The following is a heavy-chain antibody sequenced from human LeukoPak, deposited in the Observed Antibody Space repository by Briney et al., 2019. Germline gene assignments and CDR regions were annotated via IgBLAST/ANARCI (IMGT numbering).Heavy chain of an antibody. CDR2: IHPSGST. V-gene: IGHV4-4*07. CDR3: ARHTNWGSYYFDY. J-gene: IGHJ4*02. Sequence: PSETLSLTCTVSGDSISSYYWSWIRQPAGKGLEWIGRIHPSGSTNYNPSLKSRVTLSADTSKNQFSLNLNSVTAAVTAVYYCARHTNWGSYYFDYWGQGTLVTVSS. CDR1: GDSISSYY. D-gene: IGHD7-27*01.